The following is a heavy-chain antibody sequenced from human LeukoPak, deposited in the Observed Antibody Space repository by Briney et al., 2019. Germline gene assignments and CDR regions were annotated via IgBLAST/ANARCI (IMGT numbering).Heavy chain of an antibody. CDR1: GYTFTSYA. CDR3: AREKQLTGYSSSWWDFDY. J-gene: IGHJ4*02. V-gene: IGHV7-4-1*02. CDR2: INTNTGNP. Sequence: ASVKVSCKASGYTFTSYAMSWVRQAPGQGLEWMGWINTNTGNPTYAQGFTGRFVFSLDTSVSTAYLQISSLKAEDTAVYYCAREKQLTGYSSSWWDFDYWGQGTLVTVSS. D-gene: IGHD6-13*01.